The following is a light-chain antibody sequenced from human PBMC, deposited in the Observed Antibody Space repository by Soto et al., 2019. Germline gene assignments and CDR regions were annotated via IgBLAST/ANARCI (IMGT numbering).Light chain of an antibody. J-gene: IGLJ2*01. V-gene: IGLV2-14*03. CDR2: DVS. CDR1: SSDLGDYNH. Sequence: QSALTQPASVSGSPGQSITISCTGTSSDLGDYNHVSWYQYHPGTAPKLLIYDVSYRPSGVSNRFSGSKSGNTASLTISGLQAEDESAYYCSSYTSSSTLVVFGGGTKVTVL. CDR3: SSYTSSSTLVV.